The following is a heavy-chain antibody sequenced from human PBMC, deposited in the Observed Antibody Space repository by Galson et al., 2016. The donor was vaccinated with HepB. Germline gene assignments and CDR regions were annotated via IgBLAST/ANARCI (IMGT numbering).Heavy chain of an antibody. Sequence: SLRLSCAASGFTFSTYWMHWVRQAPGKGLVWVSRINSDGSSTGSADSVKGRFTISRDNAKNTLYLQMNSLRAEDTAVYYCARGGSRPIDYWGQGTLVTVSS. CDR2: INSDGSST. V-gene: IGHV3-74*01. CDR3: ARGGSRPIDY. CDR1: GFTFSTYW. D-gene: IGHD1-26*01. J-gene: IGHJ4*02.